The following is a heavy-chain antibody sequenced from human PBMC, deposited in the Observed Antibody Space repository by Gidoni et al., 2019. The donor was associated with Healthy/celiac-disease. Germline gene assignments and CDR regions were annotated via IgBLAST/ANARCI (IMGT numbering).Heavy chain of an antibody. CDR1: GFTFSSYE. CDR2: ISSSCSTI. CDR3: ARENTIFGVVINYYYYYGMDV. D-gene: IGHD3-3*01. J-gene: IGHJ6*02. V-gene: IGHV3-48*03. Sequence: EVQLVESGGGLVQPGGSLRLSCAASGFTFSSYEMNWVRQAPGKGLEWVSYISSSCSTIYYADSVKGRFTISRDNAKNSLYLQMNSLRAEDTAVYYCARENTIFGVVINYYYYYGMDVWGQGTTVTVSS.